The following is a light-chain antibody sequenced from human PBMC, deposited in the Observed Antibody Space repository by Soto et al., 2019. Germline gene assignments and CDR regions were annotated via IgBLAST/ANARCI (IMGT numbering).Light chain of an antibody. Sequence: QSVLTQPASVSGSPGQSITISCTGTSSDVGGYNYVSWYQQHPGKAPKLMIYDVSNRPSGVSNRFSGSKSGNTASLTISGLQAEADADYYCSSYTSSSTPHVVFGGGTKLTVL. CDR1: SSDVGGYNY. CDR2: DVS. J-gene: IGLJ2*01. CDR3: SSYTSSSTPHVV. V-gene: IGLV2-14*01.